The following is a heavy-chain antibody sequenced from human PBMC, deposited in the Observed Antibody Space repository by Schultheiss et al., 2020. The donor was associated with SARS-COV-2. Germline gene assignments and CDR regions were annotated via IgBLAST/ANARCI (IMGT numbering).Heavy chain of an antibody. Sequence: ASVKVSCKAYGYTFSGYNLHWVRQAPGQGPEWMGWINPNSGGTNYAQKFQGRVTMTRDTSSSTVYMELRSLRSDDTARYFCARDRWDVEGEPASADTYYYMDVWGTGTAVTVSS. J-gene: IGHJ6*03. V-gene: IGHV1-2*02. D-gene: IGHD2-2*01. CDR2: INPNSGGT. CDR3: ARDRWDVEGEPASADTYYYMDV. CDR1: GYTFSGYN.